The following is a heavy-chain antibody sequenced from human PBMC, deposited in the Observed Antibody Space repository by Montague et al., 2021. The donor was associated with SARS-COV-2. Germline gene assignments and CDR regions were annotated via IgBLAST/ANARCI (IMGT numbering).Heavy chain of an antibody. V-gene: IGHV6-1*01. CDR2: THHRLERNN. CDR1: GDSDASNEPR. J-gene: IGHJ4*02. CDR3: ARIPVGSKYYFDF. Sequence: CAISGDSDASNEPRCSWDEHTSELDLQWKVITHHRLERNNDYAESVKSRITIDPDTSKHQFSLHLNSVTPEDTAVYYCARIPVGSKYYFDFWGQGTLVTVSS. D-gene: IGHD2-2*01.